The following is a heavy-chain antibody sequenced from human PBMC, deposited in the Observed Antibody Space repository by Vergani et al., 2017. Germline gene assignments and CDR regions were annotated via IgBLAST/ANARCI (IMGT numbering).Heavy chain of an antibody. CDR1: GFTFSNAW. CDR3: AAGEIAVAGTGDY. Sequence: EVQLVESGGGLVKPGGSLRLSCAASGFTFSNAWMSWVRQAPGKGLEWVGRIKSKTDGGTTDYAAPVKGRFTIARDDSKNTLYLQMNSRKTEDTAVYYCAAGEIAVAGTGDYWGQGTLVTVSS. J-gene: IGHJ4*02. V-gene: IGHV3-15*01. CDR2: IKSKTDGGTT. D-gene: IGHD6-19*01.